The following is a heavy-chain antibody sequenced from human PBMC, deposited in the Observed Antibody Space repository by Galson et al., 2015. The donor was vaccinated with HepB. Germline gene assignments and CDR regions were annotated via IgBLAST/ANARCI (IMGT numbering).Heavy chain of an antibody. Sequence: SVKVSCKASGYTFTDYYMHWVRQAPGQGLEWMGWINYDSDDTNYAQNFQGRVTMTRDTSITTAYMELGSLRSDDTAVYYCVRGQTYGSGRSHFDYWGHGTLVTVSS. J-gene: IGHJ4*01. D-gene: IGHD3-10*01. V-gene: IGHV1-2*02. CDR1: GYTFTDYY. CDR2: INYDSDDT. CDR3: VRGQTYGSGRSHFDY.